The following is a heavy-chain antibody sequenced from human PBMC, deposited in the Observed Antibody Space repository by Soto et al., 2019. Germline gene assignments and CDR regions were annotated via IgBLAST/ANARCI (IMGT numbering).Heavy chain of an antibody. D-gene: IGHD6-6*01. CDR1: GGSFSGYY. CDR2: INHSGST. Sequence: QVQLQQWGAGLLKPSETLSLTCAVYGGSFSGYYWSWIRQPPGKGLEWIGEINHSGSTNYNPSLKSRVTISVDTSKNQFSLKLSSVTAADTAVYYCARGRGQLFVQRYGMDVWGQGTTVTVSS. J-gene: IGHJ6*02. V-gene: IGHV4-34*01. CDR3: ARGRGQLFVQRYGMDV.